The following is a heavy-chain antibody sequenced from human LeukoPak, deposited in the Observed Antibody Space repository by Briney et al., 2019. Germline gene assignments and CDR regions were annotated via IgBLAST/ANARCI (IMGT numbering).Heavy chain of an antibody. Sequence: PGGSLRLSCAASGFTFSSYGMSWVRQAPGKGLEWVSAISGSGGSTYYADSVKGRFTISRDNSKNTLYLQTNSLRAEDTAVYYCTRAGGLVRGVHYYYYMDVWGKGTTVTISS. CDR3: TRAGGLVRGVHYYYYMDV. J-gene: IGHJ6*03. CDR2: ISGSGGST. V-gene: IGHV3-23*01. D-gene: IGHD3-10*01. CDR1: GFTFSSYG.